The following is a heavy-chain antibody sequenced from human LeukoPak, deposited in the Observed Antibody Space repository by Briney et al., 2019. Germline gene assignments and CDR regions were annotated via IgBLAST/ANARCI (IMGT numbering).Heavy chain of an antibody. CDR1: GYTFTSYD. J-gene: IGHJ4*02. CDR2: INPNSGGT. V-gene: IGHV1-2*02. D-gene: IGHD3-22*01. CDR3: ARASAPDYYDSSGPPYY. Sequence: GASVKVSCKASGYTFTSYDINWVRQATGQGLEWMGWINPNSGGTNYAQKFQGRVTMTRDTSISTAYMELSRLRSDDTAVYYCARASAPDYYDSSGPPYYWGQGTLVTVSS.